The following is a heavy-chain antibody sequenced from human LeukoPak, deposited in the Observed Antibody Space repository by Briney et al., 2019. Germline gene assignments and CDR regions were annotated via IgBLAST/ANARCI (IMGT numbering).Heavy chain of an antibody. CDR3: ARDYCSGGSCPQPDAFDI. CDR1: GFTVSSNY. CDR2: IYSGGST. V-gene: IGHV3-53*01. Sequence: GGSLRLSCAASGFTVSSNYMSWVRQAPGKGLEWVSVIYSGGSTSYADSVKGRFTISRDNSKNTLYLQMNSLRAEDTAVYYCARDYCSGGSCPQPDAFDIWGQGTMVTVSS. D-gene: IGHD2-15*01. J-gene: IGHJ3*02.